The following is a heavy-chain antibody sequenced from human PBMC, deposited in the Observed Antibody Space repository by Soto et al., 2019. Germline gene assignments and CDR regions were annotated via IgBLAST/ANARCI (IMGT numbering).Heavy chain of an antibody. CDR1: GGTFGSYP. CDR2: IIPIFGTP. CDR3: ARHEPYYGMDV. V-gene: IGHV1-69*13. J-gene: IGHJ6*02. Sequence: AASVKVSCKASGGTFGSYPISWVRQAPGQGLEWMGGIIPIFGTPNYAQKFQGRVMITADENTSTADMELSSLRSEDTAVYYCARHEPYYGMDVWGQGTPVTVSS. D-gene: IGHD3-16*01.